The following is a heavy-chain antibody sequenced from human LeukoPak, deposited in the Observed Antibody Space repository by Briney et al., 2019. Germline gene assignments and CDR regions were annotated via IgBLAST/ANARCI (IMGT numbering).Heavy chain of an antibody. Sequence: GGSLRLSCAASGFTFTNYWMSWARQAPGKGLEWVANIKQDGSEKYYVDSVKGRFTISRDNAKNSLFLQMNSLRAEDTAVYYCARGEYYYDGGYWGQGTLVTVSS. CDR3: ARGEYYYDGGY. CDR1: GFTFTNYW. D-gene: IGHD3-22*01. CDR2: IKQDGSEK. V-gene: IGHV3-7*04. J-gene: IGHJ4*02.